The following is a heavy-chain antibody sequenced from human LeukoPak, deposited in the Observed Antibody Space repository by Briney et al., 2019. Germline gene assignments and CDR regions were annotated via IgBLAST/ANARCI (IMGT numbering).Heavy chain of an antibody. Sequence: GGSLRLSCAASGFTFSSYAMSWVRQAPGKGLEWVSAISGSGGSTYYADSVKGRFTISRDNSKNTLYPQMNSLRAEDTAVYYCAKDSAMIVVVTTDYWGQGTLVTVSS. V-gene: IGHV3-23*01. J-gene: IGHJ4*02. D-gene: IGHD3-22*01. CDR1: GFTFSSYA. CDR3: AKDSAMIVVVTTDY. CDR2: ISGSGGST.